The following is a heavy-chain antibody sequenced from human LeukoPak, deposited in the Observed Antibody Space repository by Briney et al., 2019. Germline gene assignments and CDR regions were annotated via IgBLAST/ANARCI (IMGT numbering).Heavy chain of an antibody. Sequence: SETLSLACTVSGGSISSYYWSWIRQPPGKGLEWIGYIYYSGSTNYNPSLKSRVTISVDTSKNQFSLKLSSVTAADTAVYYCARSRSGLLDYWGQGTLVTVSS. D-gene: IGHD3-10*01. CDR3: ARSRSGLLDY. CDR1: GGSISSYY. CDR2: IYYSGST. V-gene: IGHV4-59*12. J-gene: IGHJ4*02.